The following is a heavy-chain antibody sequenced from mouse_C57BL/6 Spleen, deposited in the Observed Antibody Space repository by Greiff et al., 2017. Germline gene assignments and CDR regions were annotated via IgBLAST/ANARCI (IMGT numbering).Heavy chain of an antibody. CDR3: ARDYGSRFDY. CDR2: INPGSGGT. CDR1: GYAFTNYL. J-gene: IGHJ2*01. Sequence: QVQLQQSGAELVRPGTSVKVSCKASGYAFTNYLIEWVKQRPGQGLEWIGVINPGSGGTNYNEKFKGKATLTADKSSSTAYMQLSSLTSEDSAVXCCARDYGSRFDYWGQGTTLTVSS. V-gene: IGHV1-54*01. D-gene: IGHD1-1*01.